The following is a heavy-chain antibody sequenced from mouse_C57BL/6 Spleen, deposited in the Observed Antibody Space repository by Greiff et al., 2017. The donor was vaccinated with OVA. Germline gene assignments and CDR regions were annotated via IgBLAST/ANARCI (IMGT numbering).Heavy chain of an antibody. J-gene: IGHJ3*01. Sequence: QVQLQQSGAELVRPGTSVKVSCKASGYAFTNYLIEWVKQRPGQGLEWIGVINPGSGGTNYNEKFKGKATLTADKSSSTAYMQLSSLTSEDSAVDFCARGITTVVEPWFAYWGQGTLVTVSA. CDR1: GYAFTNYL. D-gene: IGHD1-1*01. V-gene: IGHV1-54*01. CDR2: INPGSGGT. CDR3: ARGITTVVEPWFAY.